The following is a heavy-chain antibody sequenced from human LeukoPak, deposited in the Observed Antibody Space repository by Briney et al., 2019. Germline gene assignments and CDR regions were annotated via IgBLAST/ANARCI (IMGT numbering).Heavy chain of an antibody. V-gene: IGHV3-21*01. J-gene: IGHJ4*02. Sequence: GGSLRLSCAASGFTLSSYSMNWVRQAPGKGLEWVSSISSSSSYIYYADSVKGRFTISRDNAKNSLYLQMNSLRAEDTAVYYCARDRAEGSSSWFHFDYWGQGTLVTVSS. CDR3: ARDRAEGSSSWFHFDY. CDR2: ISSSSSYI. CDR1: GFTLSSYS. D-gene: IGHD6-13*01.